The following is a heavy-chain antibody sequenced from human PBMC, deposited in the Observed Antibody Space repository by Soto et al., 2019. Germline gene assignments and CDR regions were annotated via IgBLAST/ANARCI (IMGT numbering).Heavy chain of an antibody. D-gene: IGHD5-18*01. J-gene: IGHJ4*02. CDR1: GFTFSSYA. CDR2: ISYDGSNK. V-gene: IGHV3-30-3*01. Sequence: GGSLRLSCAASGFTFSSYAMHWVRQAPGKGLEWVAVISYDGSNKYYADSVKGRFTISRDNSKNTLYLQMNSLRAEDTAVYYCAREDRYSYGQSYDYWGQGTLVTVSS. CDR3: AREDRYSYGQSYDY.